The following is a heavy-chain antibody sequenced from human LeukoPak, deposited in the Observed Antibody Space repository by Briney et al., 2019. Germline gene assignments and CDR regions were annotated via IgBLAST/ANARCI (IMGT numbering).Heavy chain of an antibody. CDR1: GGSFSGYY. D-gene: IGHD5-18*01. V-gene: IGHV4-34*01. CDR2: INHSGST. J-gene: IGHJ6*03. Sequence: SETLSLTFAVYGGSFSGYYWSWIRQPPGKGLEWIGEINHSGSTNYNPSLKSRVTISVDTSKNQFSLKLSSVTAADTAAYYCARLYSRGKYYYYYMDVWGKGTTVTVSS. CDR3: ARLYSRGKYYYYYMDV.